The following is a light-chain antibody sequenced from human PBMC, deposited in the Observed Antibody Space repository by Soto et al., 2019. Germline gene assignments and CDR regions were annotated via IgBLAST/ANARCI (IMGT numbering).Light chain of an antibody. J-gene: IGKJ1*01. V-gene: IGKV3-20*01. Sequence: EIVLTQSPGTLSLSPGERATLSCRASQSVSSSYFAWYQQRFGQAPRLLIYGASSRATGIPDRFSGSGSGIDFTLTISRLEPEDFAVYYCQQYGSSSWTFGQGTKEEIK. CDR2: GAS. CDR1: QSVSSSY. CDR3: QQYGSSSWT.